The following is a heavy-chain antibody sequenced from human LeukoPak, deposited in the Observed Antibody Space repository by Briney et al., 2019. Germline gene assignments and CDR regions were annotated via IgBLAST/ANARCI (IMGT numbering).Heavy chain of an antibody. CDR2: IYYSGST. Sequence: SQTLSPTCTVSGGSISSGGYYWSWIRQHPGKGLEWIGYIYYSGSTYYNPSLKSRVTISVDTSKNQFSLKLSSVTAADTAVYYCARRPKYQLLSHWFDPWGQGTLVTASS. CDR3: ARRPKYQLLSHWFDP. V-gene: IGHV4-31*03. D-gene: IGHD2-2*01. CDR1: GGSISSGGYY. J-gene: IGHJ5*02.